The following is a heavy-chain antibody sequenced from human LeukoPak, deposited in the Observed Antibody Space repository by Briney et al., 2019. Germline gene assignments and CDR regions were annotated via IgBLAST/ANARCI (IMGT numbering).Heavy chain of an antibody. CDR1: GGPTSSYY. CDR2: IYYSGST. CDR3: ARCLYYYYGMDV. D-gene: IGHD5/OR15-5a*01. J-gene: IGHJ6*02. V-gene: IGHV4-59*08. Sequence: SETLSLTCTVSGGPTSSYYWGWIRQAPGKGLEWIGCIYYSGSTNYNPSLKSRVTISVDTSKNQFSLKLSSVTAADTAVYYCARCLYYYYGMDVWGQGTTVTVSS.